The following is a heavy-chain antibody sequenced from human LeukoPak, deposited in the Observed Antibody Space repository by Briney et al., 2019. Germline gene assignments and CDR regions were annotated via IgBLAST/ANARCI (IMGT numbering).Heavy chain of an antibody. V-gene: IGHV4-39*07. CDR1: GGSISSSSYY. D-gene: IGHD1-26*01. J-gene: IGHJ4*02. CDR3: ARVDVGANYLGFGY. CDR2: IYCSGST. Sequence: SETLSLTCTVSGGSISSSSYYWVWIRPPPGMGLEWIGSIYCSGSTYYNPSLKSRVTISVDTSNNQFSLKLSSVTAADTAVYYCARVDVGANYLGFGYWGQGTLVTVSS.